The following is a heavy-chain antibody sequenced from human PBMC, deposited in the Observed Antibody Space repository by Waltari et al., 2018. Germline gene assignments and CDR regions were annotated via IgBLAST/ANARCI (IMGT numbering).Heavy chain of an antibody. Sequence: QVQLVESGGGVVQPGRSLRIACAGHGFNLSSKPRHWVPQARGKGLEWVTIISYDGSNKHYADSVKGRFTISSDNSKNTLYLQMSSLSVEDTAVYYCAREDDYFWSGYFRNGMDVWGQATTVTVSS. D-gene: IGHD3-3*01. CDR3: AREDDYFWSGYFRNGMDV. J-gene: IGHJ6*02. V-gene: IGHV3-30*11. CDR2: ISYDGSNK. CDR1: GFNLSSKP.